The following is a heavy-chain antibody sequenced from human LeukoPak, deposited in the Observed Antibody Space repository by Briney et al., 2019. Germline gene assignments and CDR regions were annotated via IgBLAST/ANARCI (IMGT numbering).Heavy chain of an antibody. J-gene: IGHJ4*02. CDR1: GFTFDDYA. D-gene: IGHD2-15*01. CDR2: ISWNSGSI. CDR3: AKAAHSYASYYFDY. V-gene: IGHV3-9*01. Sequence: GGSLRLSRAASGFTFDDYAMHWVRQAPGKGLEWVSGISWNSGSIGYADSVKGRFTISRDNAKNSLYLQMNSLRAEDTALYYCAKAAHSYASYYFDYWGQGTLVTVSS.